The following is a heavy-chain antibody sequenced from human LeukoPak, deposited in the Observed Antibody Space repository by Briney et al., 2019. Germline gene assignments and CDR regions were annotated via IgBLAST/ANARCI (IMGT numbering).Heavy chain of an antibody. Sequence: PSETLSLTCTVSGGSISSGGYYWSWIRQHPGKGLEWIGYIYYSGSTYYNPSLKSRVTISVDTSKNQFSLNLSSVTAADTAVYYCARGFGGNLRVRYYYYGMDVWGQGTTVTVSS. D-gene: IGHD4-23*01. CDR2: IYYSGST. CDR1: GGSISSGGYY. J-gene: IGHJ6*02. CDR3: ARGFGGNLRVRYYYYGMDV. V-gene: IGHV4-31*03.